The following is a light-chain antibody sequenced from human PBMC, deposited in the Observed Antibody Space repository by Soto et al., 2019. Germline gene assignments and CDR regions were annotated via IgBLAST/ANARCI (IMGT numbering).Light chain of an antibody. V-gene: IGKV1-6*01. Sequence: IQMTQAPSSLSASVRVRVTITCRASQDIGNDLGWYQQQPGKAPNLLIYAASSLRSGVPSSFRGTASGTHLPPTINSLPAQPTATHLCLQDYTYPSTFGQGTKVDI. CDR1: QDIGND. J-gene: IGKJ1*01. CDR2: AAS. CDR3: LQDYTYPST.